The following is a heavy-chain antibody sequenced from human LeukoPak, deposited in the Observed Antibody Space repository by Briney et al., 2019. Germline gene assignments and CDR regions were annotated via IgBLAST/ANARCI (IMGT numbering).Heavy chain of an antibody. D-gene: IGHD6-19*01. CDR2: ISGTGDST. CDR3: AKDYSSGWYDY. Sequence: PGGSLRLSCAASGFTFSSFAMNWVRQAPGKGLEWVSTISGTGDSTNYADSVKGRFTISRDNSKNTLSLQLNSLGAEDTAVYYCAKDYSSGWYDYWGQGTLVTVSS. J-gene: IGHJ4*02. CDR1: GFTFSSFA. V-gene: IGHV3-23*01.